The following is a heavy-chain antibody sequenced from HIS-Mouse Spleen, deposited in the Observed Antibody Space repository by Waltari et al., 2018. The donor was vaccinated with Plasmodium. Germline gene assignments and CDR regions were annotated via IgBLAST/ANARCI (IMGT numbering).Heavy chain of an antibody. CDR1: GGSFSGYY. CDR3: ARLNGMDG. CDR2: INHSGST. Sequence: QVQLQQWGAGLLKPSETLSLTCAVYGGSFSGYYWSWIRQPPGKGLEGMGEINHSGSTNSSPSLKVLVTISLDTSKNQFSRKLRAVTAADTAGYYCARLNGMDGWGQGTTVTVSS. V-gene: IGHV4-34*01. J-gene: IGHJ6*02.